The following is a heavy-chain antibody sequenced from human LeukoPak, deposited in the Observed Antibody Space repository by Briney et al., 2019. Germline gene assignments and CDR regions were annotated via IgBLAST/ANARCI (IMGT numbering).Heavy chain of an antibody. CDR2: ISSSSSYI. J-gene: IGHJ4*02. CDR1: GFTFSSYS. CDR3: ARVKKEDYDFWSGYYTPRCDFDY. Sequence: GGSLRLSCAASGFTFSSYSMNWVRQAPGKGLEWVSSISSSSSYIYYADSVKGRFTISRDNAKNSLYLQMNSLRAEDTAVYYCARVKKEDYDFWSGYYTPRCDFDYWGQGTLVTVSS. D-gene: IGHD3-3*01. V-gene: IGHV3-21*01.